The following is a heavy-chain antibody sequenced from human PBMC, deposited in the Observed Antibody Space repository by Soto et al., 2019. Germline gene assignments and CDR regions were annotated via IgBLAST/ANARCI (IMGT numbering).Heavy chain of an antibody. D-gene: IGHD3-10*01. CDR2: INQSGST. Sequence: PAETLSLTCAVYGGAFSSYYWSWIRQPPGKGLEWIGEINQSGSTNYNPSLKSRVTISVDTSKSQFSLKLSSVTAADTAVYYCARVFTSVWFGELYYYYYGMDVWGQGTTVTVSS. CDR3: ARVFTSVWFGELYYYYYGMDV. J-gene: IGHJ6*02. CDR1: GGAFSSYY. V-gene: IGHV4-34*01.